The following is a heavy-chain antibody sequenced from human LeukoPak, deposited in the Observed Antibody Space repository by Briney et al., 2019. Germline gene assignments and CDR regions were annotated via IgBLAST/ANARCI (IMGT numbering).Heavy chain of an antibody. CDR1: GFTFSSYG. D-gene: IGHD1-26*01. CDR2: ISYDGSNR. J-gene: IGHJ4*02. Sequence: GGSLRLSCAASGFTFSSYGMHWVRQAPGKGLEWVSIISYDGSNRYYADSVKGRFTISRDNSENTLSLQMNSLRAEDTAVYYCAKARYSGSYYFDYCGQGTLVTVSS. CDR3: AKARYSGSYYFDY. V-gene: IGHV3-30*18.